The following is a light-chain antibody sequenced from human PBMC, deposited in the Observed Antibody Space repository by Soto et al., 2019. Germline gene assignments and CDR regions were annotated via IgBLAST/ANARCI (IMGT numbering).Light chain of an antibody. CDR1: SSNIGSNT. CDR2: NNK. Sequence: QSVLTQPPSASGTPGQRVTISCSGSSSNIGSNTVNWYQQLPGTAPKLLIYNNKQRPSGVPDRFSGSKSGTSASLAISGLQSEDEPDYYCAAWDDSLNGLVFGTGTKLTVL. V-gene: IGLV1-44*01. J-gene: IGLJ1*01. CDR3: AAWDDSLNGLV.